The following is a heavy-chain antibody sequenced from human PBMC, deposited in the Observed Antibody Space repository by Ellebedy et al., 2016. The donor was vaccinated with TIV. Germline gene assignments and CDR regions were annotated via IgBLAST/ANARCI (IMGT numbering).Heavy chain of an antibody. CDR1: EFTFSTYH. Sequence: GESLKISCAASEFTFSTYHMHWVRQAPGKGLEWVAVIWYDGTAKFYAESVKGRFTISRDNSKKTLYLQMNSLRPDDTAVYYCAKGWEVAAFDVWGQGTVVIVSS. CDR2: IWYDGTAK. D-gene: IGHD1-26*01. V-gene: IGHV3-30*02. CDR3: AKGWEVAAFDV. J-gene: IGHJ3*01.